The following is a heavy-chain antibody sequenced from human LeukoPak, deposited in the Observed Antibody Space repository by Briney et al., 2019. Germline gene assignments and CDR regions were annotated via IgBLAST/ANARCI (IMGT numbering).Heavy chain of an antibody. CDR3: AKGREMATTYYFDY. Sequence: GGSLRLSCAASGFTFDDYAMHWVRQAPGKGLEWVSGISWNSGSIGYADSVKGRFTISRDNARNSLYLQMNSLRAEDTALYYCAKGREMATTYYFDYWGQGTLVTVSS. CDR2: ISWNSGSI. J-gene: IGHJ4*02. CDR1: GFTFDDYA. D-gene: IGHD5-24*01. V-gene: IGHV3-9*01.